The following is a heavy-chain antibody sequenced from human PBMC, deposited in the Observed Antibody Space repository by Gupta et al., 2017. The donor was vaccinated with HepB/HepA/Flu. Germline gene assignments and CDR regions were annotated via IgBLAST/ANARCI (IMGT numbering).Heavy chain of an antibody. CDR3: ARGVKGTNVGWGYWFDP. Sequence: QVQLQQWGTGLLKPSETLSLTCGVYGGSLRGFYWRWIRQSPGKGLEWIGEIYQGGNTNYNPSLKSRVIISADTSKNQFSLNLTSVTAADTAIYYCARGVKGTNVGWGYWFDPWGQGTLVTVSS. CDR2: IYQGGNT. V-gene: IGHV4-34*01. J-gene: IGHJ5*02. D-gene: IGHD1-7*01. CDR1: GGSLRGFY.